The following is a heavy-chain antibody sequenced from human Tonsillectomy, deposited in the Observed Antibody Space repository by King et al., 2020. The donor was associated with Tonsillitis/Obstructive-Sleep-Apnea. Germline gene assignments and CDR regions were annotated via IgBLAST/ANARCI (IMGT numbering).Heavy chain of an antibody. J-gene: IGHJ4*02. D-gene: IGHD3-22*01. CDR1: GYTFTSYG. Sequence: VQLVESGAEVKKPGASVKVSCKASGYTFTSYGISWVRQAPGQGLEWMGWISAYNGNTNYAQKLQGRVTMTTDTSTSTAYMELRSLRSDDTAVYYCARDQLKTTYYYDSSGYFGDYWGQGTLVTVSS. CDR2: ISAYNGNT. CDR3: ARDQLKTTYYYDSSGYFGDY. V-gene: IGHV1-18*01.